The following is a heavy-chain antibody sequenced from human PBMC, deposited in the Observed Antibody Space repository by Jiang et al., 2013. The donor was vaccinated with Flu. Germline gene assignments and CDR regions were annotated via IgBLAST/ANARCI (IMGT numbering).Heavy chain of an antibody. Sequence: LVESGGGVVRPGRSLRLSCAASGFIFDIYGMHWVRQAPGKGLEWVASISYDGNEDTYADSVKGRLTISRDNSENTVSLHMNSLRPEDTAIYYCAKGQTVAGEFDSWGQGSLVTVSP. V-gene: IGHV3-30*18. CDR2: ISYDGNED. CDR1: GFIFDIYG. CDR3: AKGQTVAGEFDS. J-gene: IGHJ4*01. D-gene: IGHD6-19*01.